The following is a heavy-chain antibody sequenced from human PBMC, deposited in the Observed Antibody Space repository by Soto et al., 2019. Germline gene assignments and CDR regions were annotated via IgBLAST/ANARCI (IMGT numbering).Heavy chain of an antibody. Sequence: HPGGSLRLSCAASGFTFSSYAMSWVRQAPGKGLEWVSAISGSGGSTYYADSVKGRFTISRDNSKNTLYLQMNSLRAEDTAVYYCAKLHDYGDYPYYYGMDVWGQGTTVTVSS. CDR3: AKLHDYGDYPYYYGMDV. J-gene: IGHJ6*02. V-gene: IGHV3-23*01. D-gene: IGHD4-17*01. CDR1: GFTFSSYA. CDR2: ISGSGGST.